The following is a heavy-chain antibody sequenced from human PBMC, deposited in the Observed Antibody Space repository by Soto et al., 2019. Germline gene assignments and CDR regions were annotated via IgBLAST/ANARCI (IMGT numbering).Heavy chain of an antibody. D-gene: IGHD2-21*02. CDR2: ISGYNGKT. CDR3: AREGDVPYHYYGMDI. Sequence: QGQLVQSGGEVKKPGASVKVSCKASGYTFSSYGISWVRQAPGQGLEWMGWISGYNGKTNYAQKVQDRVTMTPDTNTSTVYMELRSLRSDDTAVYYCAREGDVPYHYYGMDIRGQGTTVTVSS. J-gene: IGHJ6*02. V-gene: IGHV1-18*01. CDR1: GYTFSSYG.